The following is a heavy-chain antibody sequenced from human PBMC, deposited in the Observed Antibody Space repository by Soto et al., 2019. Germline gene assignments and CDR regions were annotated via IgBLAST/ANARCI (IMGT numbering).Heavy chain of an antibody. Sequence: ASVKVSCKASGYTFTGYYMHWVRQAPGQGLEWMGWINPNSGGTNYAQKFQGRVTMTRDTSISTAYMELSRLRSDDTAVYYCARVWNIVATALDYWGQATLVTVSS. J-gene: IGHJ4*02. CDR1: GYTFTGYY. CDR2: INPNSGGT. V-gene: IGHV1-2*02. CDR3: ARVWNIVATALDY. D-gene: IGHD5-12*01.